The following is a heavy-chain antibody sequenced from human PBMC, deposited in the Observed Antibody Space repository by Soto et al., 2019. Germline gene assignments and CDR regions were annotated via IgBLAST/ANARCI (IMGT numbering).Heavy chain of an antibody. CDR2: IHYSGST. J-gene: IGHJ4*02. CDR1: GDSMTSSNFC. V-gene: IGHV4-39*01. D-gene: IGHD3-3*01. CDR3: ARQLGTILPIDS. Sequence: PSETLSLTCTVSGDSMTSSNFCWGWIRQPPGKGLEWIGSIHYSGSTYYTPSLRGRVNIFVDTSKTQFSLKLSSVTAADTAIYYFARQLGTILPIDSWGQGTLVTVSS.